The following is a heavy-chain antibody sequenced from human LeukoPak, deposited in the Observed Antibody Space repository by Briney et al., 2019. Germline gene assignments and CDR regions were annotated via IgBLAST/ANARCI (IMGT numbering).Heavy chain of an antibody. CDR1: GFISSSYW. CDR3: ARSRSNGDCGGGLDY. CDR2: INSDGFST. Sequence: GGSLRLSCAASGFISSSYWMHWVRQPPGKGLVYIACINSDGFSTSYADSVKGRFTISRDNAKNTLYLQMNSLRAEDTAVYYCARSRSNGDCGGGLDYWGQGTLVTVSS. D-gene: IGHD2-21*02. J-gene: IGHJ4*02. V-gene: IGHV3-74*01.